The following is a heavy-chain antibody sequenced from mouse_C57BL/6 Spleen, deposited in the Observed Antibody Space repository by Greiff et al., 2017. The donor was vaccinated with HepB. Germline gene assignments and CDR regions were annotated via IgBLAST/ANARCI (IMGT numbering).Heavy chain of an antibody. D-gene: IGHD4-1*01. CDR2: INPGSGGT. J-gene: IGHJ2*01. V-gene: IGHV1-54*01. CDR1: GYAFTNYL. Sequence: QVQLQQSGAELVRPGPSVKVSCKASGYAFTNYLIEWVKQRPGQGLEWIGVINPGSGGTNYNEKFKGKATLTADKSSSTAYMQLSSLTSEDSAVYFCAREPPWDGYFDYWGQGTTLTVSS. CDR3: AREPPWDGYFDY.